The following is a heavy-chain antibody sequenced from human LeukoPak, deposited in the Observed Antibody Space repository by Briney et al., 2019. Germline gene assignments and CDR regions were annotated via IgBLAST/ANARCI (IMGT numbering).Heavy chain of an antibody. CDR2: INHSGST. D-gene: IGHD3-3*01. Sequence: PSETLSLTCTVSGGSISSYYWSWIRQPPGKGLEWIGEINHSGSTNYNPSLKSRVTISVDTSKNQFSLKLSSVTAADTAVYYCASYDFWSGYYTDWGQGTLVTVSS. CDR3: ASYDFWSGYYTD. CDR1: GGSISSYY. J-gene: IGHJ4*02. V-gene: IGHV4-34*01.